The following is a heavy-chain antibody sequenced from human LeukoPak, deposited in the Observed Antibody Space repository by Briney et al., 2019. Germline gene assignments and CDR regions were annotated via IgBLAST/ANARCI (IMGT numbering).Heavy chain of an antibody. V-gene: IGHV4-4*07. J-gene: IGHJ5*02. D-gene: IGHD6-19*01. Sequence: SETLSLTCSVSGGSISSYYWSWIRQSAGKGLEWIGRIQTSGYTNYNPSLKSRVSMSVDTSKNQVSLNLTSMTAADTAMYYCARDFIRGWFRGKPCFNPWGQGTLVTVSS. CDR1: GGSISSYY. CDR2: IQTSGYT. CDR3: ARDFIRGWFRGKPCFNP.